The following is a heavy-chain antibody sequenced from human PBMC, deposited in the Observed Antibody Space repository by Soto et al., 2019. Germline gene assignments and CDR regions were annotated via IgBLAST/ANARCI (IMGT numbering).Heavy chain of an antibody. V-gene: IGHV3-30*04. CDR1: GFTFSNYA. J-gene: IGHJ6*02. Sequence: PGGSLRLSCAASGFTFSNYAMHWVRQGPGKGLEWVAIISYDGNNKYNADSVKGRFTISSDNSKIALYLQMNSLSAEDTAVYYCARDRVSTSSTCGEFDYYYYYGMDLWGQGTTVTVSS. D-gene: IGHD1-26*01. CDR3: ARDRVSTSSTCGEFDYYYYYGMDL. CDR2: ISYDGNNK.